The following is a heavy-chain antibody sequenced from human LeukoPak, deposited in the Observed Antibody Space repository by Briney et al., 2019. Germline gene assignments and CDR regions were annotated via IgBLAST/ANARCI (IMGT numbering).Heavy chain of an antibody. CDR3: ARSGDIAVAGSSLDY. Sequence: GESLKISCKGSGYSFTSYWIGWVRQMPGKGLEWMGIIYPGDSDTRYSPSFQGQVTISADKSNSTAYLQWSSLKASDTAMYYCARSGDIAVAGSSLDYWGQGTLVTVTS. D-gene: IGHD6-19*01. CDR1: GYSFTSYW. CDR2: IYPGDSDT. J-gene: IGHJ4*02. V-gene: IGHV5-51*01.